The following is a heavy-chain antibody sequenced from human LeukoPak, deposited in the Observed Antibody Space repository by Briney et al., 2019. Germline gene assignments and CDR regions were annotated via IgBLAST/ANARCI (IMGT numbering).Heavy chain of an antibody. CDR2: INPSGGST. Sequence: GASVKVSCKASGYTFTSYYMHGVRQAPGQGLEWMGIINPSGGSTSYAQKFQGRVTMTRDTSTSTVYMELSSLRSEDTAVYCCATFNVEMATIGFDYWGQGTLVTVSS. CDR3: ATFNVEMATIGFDY. D-gene: IGHD5-24*01. CDR1: GYTFTSYY. V-gene: IGHV1-46*01. J-gene: IGHJ4*02.